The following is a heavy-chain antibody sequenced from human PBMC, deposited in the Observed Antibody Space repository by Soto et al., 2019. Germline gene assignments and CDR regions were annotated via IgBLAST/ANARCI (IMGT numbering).Heavy chain of an antibody. V-gene: IGHV4-59*01. Sequence: SETLSLTCTVSGGSISNCYWSWIRQPPGKGLEWIGYIHYSGSTNYNPSLKSRVTISVDTSKNQFSLKLSSVTAADTAVYYCARLLGRGTYVPDYWGQGTLVTVSS. J-gene: IGHJ4*02. CDR2: IHYSGST. CDR1: GGSISNCY. CDR3: ARLLGRGTYVPDY. D-gene: IGHD3-10*02.